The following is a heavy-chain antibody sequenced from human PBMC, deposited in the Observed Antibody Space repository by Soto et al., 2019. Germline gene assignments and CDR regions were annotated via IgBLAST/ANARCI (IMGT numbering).Heavy chain of an antibody. V-gene: IGHV3-11*06. CDR3: VRGGGGGQFDY. J-gene: IGHJ4*02. CDR2: ISINSNHK. Sequence: GGSLRLSCAASGFSFSDFYMTWVRQAPGKGLEWLSYISINSNHKEYGDSVKGRHTISRDNAKNSLYLQMNSLRADDTAVYYCVRGGGGGQFDYWGQGTLVTVSS. D-gene: IGHD2-21*01. CDR1: GFSFSDFY.